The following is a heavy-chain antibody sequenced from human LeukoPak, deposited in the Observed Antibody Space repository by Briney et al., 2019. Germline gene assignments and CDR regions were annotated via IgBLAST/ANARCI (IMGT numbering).Heavy chain of an antibody. CDR3: AREEPVAATGPDY. CDR2: INPNSGGT. CDR1: GYTFTGYY. V-gene: IGHV1-2*02. J-gene: IGHJ4*02. Sequence: GASVKVSCKASGYTFTGYYMHWVRHAPGQGLEWMGWINPNSGGTNYAQRFQGRVTMTRDTSISTAYMELSRLRSDDTAVYYCAREEPVAATGPDYWGQGTLVTVSS. D-gene: IGHD6-19*01.